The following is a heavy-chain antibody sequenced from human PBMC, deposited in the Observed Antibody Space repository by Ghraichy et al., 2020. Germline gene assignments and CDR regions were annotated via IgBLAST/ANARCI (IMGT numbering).Heavy chain of an antibody. D-gene: IGHD6-19*01. CDR1: GFAFSKFW. CDR3: AADNRAVTVKY. CDR2: IKADGSER. J-gene: IGHJ4*02. V-gene: IGHV3-7*01. Sequence: GGSLRLSCADPGFAFSKFWMHWVRQAPGKGLEWVANIKADGSERYYADSVRGRFTISRDYAKNSLFLQLNSLRAEDTGVYYCAADNRAVTVKYWGQGTLVIVSS.